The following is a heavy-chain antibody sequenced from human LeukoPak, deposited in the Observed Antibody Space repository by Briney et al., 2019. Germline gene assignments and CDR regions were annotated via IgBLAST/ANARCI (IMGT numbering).Heavy chain of an antibody. D-gene: IGHD2-2*02. CDR1: EFTFSSYG. Sequence: GGTLRLSCAASEFTFSSYGMSWVRQAPGKGLEWVSAISPSGDNTYYADSMKGRFTISRDNSRNTLYLQVNTLRAADTALYYCAKTDCTSTSCYIGWFDPWGQGTLVTVSS. J-gene: IGHJ5*02. CDR3: AKTDCTSTSCYIGWFDP. CDR2: ISPSGDNT. V-gene: IGHV3-23*01.